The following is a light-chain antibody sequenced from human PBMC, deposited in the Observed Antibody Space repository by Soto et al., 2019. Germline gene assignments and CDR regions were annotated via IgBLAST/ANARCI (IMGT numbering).Light chain of an antibody. J-gene: IGLJ2*01. CDR1: STYVGGYNY. CDR3: SSYASSTYVV. CDR2: EVT. V-gene: IGLV2-14*01. Sequence: QSVLTHPASVSGSLGQSITIPCTGTSTYVGGYNYVSWYQQHPGKAPKLILYEVTIRPSGVSHRFSGSKSGNTAALTISGLQAEDEADYYCSSYASSTYVVFGGGTQLTV.